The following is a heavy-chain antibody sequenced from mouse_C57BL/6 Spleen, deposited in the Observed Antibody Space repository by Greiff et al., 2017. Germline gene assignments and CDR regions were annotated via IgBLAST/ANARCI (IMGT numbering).Heavy chain of an antibody. V-gene: IGHV1-5*01. CDR2: IYPGNSDT. CDR1: GYTFTSYW. Sequence: EVKVVESGTVLARPGASVKMSCKTSGYTFTSYWMHWVKQRPGQGLEWIGAIYPGNSDTSYNQKFKGKAKLTAVTSASTAYMELSSLTNEDSAVYYCTREEGGSSPYYYAMDYWGQGTSVTVSS. J-gene: IGHJ4*01. CDR3: TREEGGSSPYYYAMDY. D-gene: IGHD1-1*01.